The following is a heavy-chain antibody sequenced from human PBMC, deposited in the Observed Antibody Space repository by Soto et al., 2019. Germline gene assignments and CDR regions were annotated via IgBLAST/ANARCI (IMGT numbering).Heavy chain of an antibody. D-gene: IGHD6-6*01. J-gene: IGHJ4*02. CDR2: IYYSGST. CDR1: GGSISSSSYY. V-gene: IGHV4-39*01. CDR3: ATGGSIAAHAGYY. Sequence: SETLSLTCTVSGGSISSSSYYWGWIRQPPGKGLEWIGSIYYSGSTYYNPSLKSRVTISVDTSKNQFSLKLSSVTAADTAVYYCATGGSIAAHAGYYWGQGTLVTVSS.